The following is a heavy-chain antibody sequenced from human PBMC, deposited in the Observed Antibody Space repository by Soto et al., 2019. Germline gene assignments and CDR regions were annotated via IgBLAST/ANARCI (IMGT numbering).Heavy chain of an antibody. CDR3: ARRERPPIYYDFWSGYYPFDY. J-gene: IGHJ4*02. CDR1: GGTFSSYA. D-gene: IGHD3-3*01. Sequence: ASVKVSCKASGGTFSSYAISWVRQAPGQGLEWMGGIIPIFGTANYAQKFQGRVTITADESTSTAHMELSSLRSEDTAVYYCARRERPPIYYDFWSGYYPFDYWGQGTLVTVSS. V-gene: IGHV1-69*13. CDR2: IIPIFGTA.